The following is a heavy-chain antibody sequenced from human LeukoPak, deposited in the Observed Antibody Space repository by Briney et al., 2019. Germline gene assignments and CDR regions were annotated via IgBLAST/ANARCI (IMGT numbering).Heavy chain of an antibody. V-gene: IGHV1-46*01. CDR2: INPSGGST. D-gene: IGHD6-13*01. J-gene: IGHJ4*02. CDR1: GYTFISYY. CDR3: ARRSRRDSSSWYEPTQPVDY. Sequence: ASVKVSCKASGYTFISYYMHWVRQAPGQGLEWMGIINPSGGSTSYAQKFQGRVTMTRDMSTSTVYMELSSLRSEDTAVYYCARRSRRDSSSWYEPTQPVDYWGQGTLVTVSS.